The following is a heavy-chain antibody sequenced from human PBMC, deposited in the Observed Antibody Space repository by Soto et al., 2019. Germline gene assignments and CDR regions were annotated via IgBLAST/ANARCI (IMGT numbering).Heavy chain of an antibody. Sequence: GGSLRLSCVASGFTFSSYAMTWVRQAPGKGLEWVSVVCGSGTKTFYADSVKGRFIISRDNSKNTLYLQMNSLRAEDTAVYYCAKDRVTTVTTFHNWF. CDR3: AKDRVTTVTTFHNWF. J-gene: IGHJ5*01. CDR1: GFTFSSYA. CDR2: VCGSGTKT. D-gene: IGHD4-17*01. V-gene: IGHV3-23*01.